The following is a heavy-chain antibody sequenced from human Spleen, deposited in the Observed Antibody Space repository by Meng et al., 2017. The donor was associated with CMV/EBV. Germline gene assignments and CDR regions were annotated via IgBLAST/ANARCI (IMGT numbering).Heavy chain of an antibody. Sequence: GESLKISCAASGFTFSSYGMHWVRQAPGKGLEWVAFIRYDGSNKYYADSVKGRFTISRDNSKNTLYLQMNSLRAEDTAVYYCAKQLGRRVLVFYYYYGMDVWGQGTTVTVSS. D-gene: IGHD2-8*02. J-gene: IGHJ6*02. CDR1: GFTFSSYG. V-gene: IGHV3-30*02. CDR3: AKQLGRRVLVFYYYYGMDV. CDR2: IRYDGSNK.